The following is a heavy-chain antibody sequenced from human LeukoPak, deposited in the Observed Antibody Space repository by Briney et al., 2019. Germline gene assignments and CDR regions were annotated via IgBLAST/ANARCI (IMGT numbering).Heavy chain of an antibody. CDR1: GFTFSSYA. CDR3: ARVDERITMIVVAVDY. J-gene: IGHJ4*02. CDR2: ISGSGGST. V-gene: IGHV3-23*01. D-gene: IGHD3-22*01. Sequence: GGSLRLSCAASGFTFSSYAMSWVRQAPGKGLEWVSAISGSGGSTYYADSVKGRFTISRDNSKNTLYLQMNSLRAEDTAVYYCARVDERITMIVVAVDYWGQGTLVTVSS.